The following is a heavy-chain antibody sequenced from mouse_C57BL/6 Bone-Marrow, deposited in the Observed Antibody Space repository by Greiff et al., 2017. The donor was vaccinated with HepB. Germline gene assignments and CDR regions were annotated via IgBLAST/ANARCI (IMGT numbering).Heavy chain of an antibody. CDR1: GFSLTSYG. J-gene: IGHJ2*01. Sequence: QVQLKESGPGLVQPSQSLSITCTVSGFSLTSYGVHWVRQSPGKGLEWLGVIWSGGSPDYNAAFISRMSISKDNSKSQVFFKMNSLQADDTAIYYCARNLGGNFFDYWGQGTTLTVSS. CDR3: ARNLGGNFFDY. D-gene: IGHD2-1*01. V-gene: IGHV2-2*01. CDR2: IWSGGSP.